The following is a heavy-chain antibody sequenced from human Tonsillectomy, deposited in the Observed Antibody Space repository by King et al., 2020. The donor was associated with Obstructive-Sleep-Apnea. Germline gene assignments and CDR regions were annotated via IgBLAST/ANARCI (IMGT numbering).Heavy chain of an antibody. Sequence: QWQLVQSGAEVKKPGASVKVSCKASGYTFTNFDINWVRQATGQGLEWVGWMNPNSGNTGFAQSFQGRVTLTRSTSISTAYMEVSGLRSEDTAVYYCARGSRTFDIWGQGTMVTVSS. CDR3: ARGSRTFDI. J-gene: IGHJ3*02. V-gene: IGHV1-8*01. CDR2: MNPNSGNT. CDR1: GYTFTNFD. D-gene: IGHD1-14*01.